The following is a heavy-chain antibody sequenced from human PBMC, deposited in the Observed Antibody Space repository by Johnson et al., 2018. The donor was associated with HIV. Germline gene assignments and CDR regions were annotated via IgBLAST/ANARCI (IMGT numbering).Heavy chain of an antibody. CDR1: GFTFNDYG. Sequence: VQLVESGGGVVQPGRSLRLSCAASGFTFNDYGMSWVRQVPGKGLEWVSGINWNGGSTGYAASVKGRFTISRDNAKNSLYLQMNSLRAEDTALYFCARVEYWNHDSDAFDIWGQGTMVTVFS. D-gene: IGHD1-1*01. CDR2: INWNGGST. J-gene: IGHJ3*02. CDR3: ARVEYWNHDSDAFDI. V-gene: IGHV3-20*04.